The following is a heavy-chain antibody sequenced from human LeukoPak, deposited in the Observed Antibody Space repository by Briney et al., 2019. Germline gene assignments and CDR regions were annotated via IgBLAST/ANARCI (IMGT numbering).Heavy chain of an antibody. D-gene: IGHD6-19*01. J-gene: IGHJ3*02. CDR2: ISGSGGST. Sequence: GGSLRLSCAASGFTFNTYAMSWVRQARGKGLEWVSGISGSGGSTYYADSVKGRFTISRDNSKNTLYLQMNSLRAEDTAVYSCAKVKGGLAAAFDIWGQGTMVTVSS. CDR1: GFTFNTYA. CDR3: AKVKGGLAAAFDI. V-gene: IGHV3-23*01.